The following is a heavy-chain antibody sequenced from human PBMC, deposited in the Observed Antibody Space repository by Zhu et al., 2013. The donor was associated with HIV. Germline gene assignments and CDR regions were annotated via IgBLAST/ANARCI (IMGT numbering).Heavy chain of an antibody. Sequence: QVQLVQSGAEVKKPGSSVKVSCKASGGTFSSYAISWVRQAPGQGLEWMGGIIPIFGTANYAQKFQGRVTITADESTSTAYMELSSLRSGDTAVYYCARAPGNYYDSSGYYYVFDYWGQGTLVTVSS. CDR3: ARAPGNYYDSSGYYYVFDY. V-gene: IGHV1-69*01. CDR2: IIPIFGTA. D-gene: IGHD3-22*01. J-gene: IGHJ4*02. CDR1: GGTFSSYA.